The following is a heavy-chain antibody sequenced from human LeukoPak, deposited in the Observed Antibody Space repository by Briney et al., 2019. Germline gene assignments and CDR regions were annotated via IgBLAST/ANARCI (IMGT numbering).Heavy chain of an antibody. J-gene: IGHJ4*02. CDR2: IRSKAYGGTT. D-gene: IGHD4-17*01. CDR3: TRDGPAPHDYGDIFDY. V-gene: IGHV3-49*04. CDR1: GFTFGDYA. Sequence: GGSLRLSCTASGFTFGDYAMSWVRQAPGKGLEWVGFIRSKAYGGTTEYAASVKGRFTISRDDSKSIAYLQMNSLKTEDTAVYYCTRDGPAPHDYGDIFDYWGQGTLVTVSS.